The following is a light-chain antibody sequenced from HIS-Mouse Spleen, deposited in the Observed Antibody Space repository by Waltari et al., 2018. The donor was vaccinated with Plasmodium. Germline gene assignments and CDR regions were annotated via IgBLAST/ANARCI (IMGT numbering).Light chain of an antibody. V-gene: IGLV2-8*01. CDR1: SSDVGGYNY. J-gene: IGLJ2*01. CDR2: EVS. CDR3: SSYAGSNNLV. Sequence: QSALTQPPSASGSPGQSVTISCTGNSSDVGGYNYVSWYQQHPGKAPKLMIYEVSKRPAGVPDRVSCSKSGNTASLTVSGLQAEDEADYYCSSYAGSNNLVFGGGTKLTVL.